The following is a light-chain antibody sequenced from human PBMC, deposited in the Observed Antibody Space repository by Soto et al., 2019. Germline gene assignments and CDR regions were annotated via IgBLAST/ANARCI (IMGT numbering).Light chain of an antibody. J-gene: IGLJ1*01. V-gene: IGLV2-14*01. CDR3: SSYTSSSPYV. Sequence: QSALTRPASGSGSPGQSFTICCTGTSSDVGGYNYVSWYQQHPGKAPKLMIYEVSNRPSGVSNRFSGSKSGNTASLTLPRLHAEDEADYYCSSYTSSSPYVFGTGTKVTVL. CDR1: SSDVGGYNY. CDR2: EVS.